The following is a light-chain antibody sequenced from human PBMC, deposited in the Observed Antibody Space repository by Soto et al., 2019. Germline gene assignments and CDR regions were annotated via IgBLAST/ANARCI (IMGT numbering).Light chain of an antibody. CDR3: QQRSKWPPLT. Sequence: IVMTQAAATLSVSAGGRATLSCRASQSVSSNLAWYQHKPGQAPRLLIYGASTRATGIPARFSGSGSGTEFTLTTSRLQSEDFAVYDCQQRSKWPPLTFAGGTKVDIK. CDR1: QSVSSN. CDR2: GAS. J-gene: IGKJ4*01. V-gene: IGKV3-15*01.